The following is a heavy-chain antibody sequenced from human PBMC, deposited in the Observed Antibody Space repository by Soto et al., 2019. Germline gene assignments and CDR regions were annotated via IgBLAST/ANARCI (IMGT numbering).Heavy chain of an antibody. Sequence: QVQLVESGGGVVQPGRSLRLSCEASGFTLSAYGMHWVRQTPGKGLEWVAVLSGDGIDKYYGHSVEGRFTISRDSSKNTLYLQMDSLTAEDTAVYYCARGGRPYFDYWGQGTLVTVSS. CDR2: LSGDGIDK. J-gene: IGHJ4*02. V-gene: IGHV3-30*03. CDR3: ARGGRPYFDY. CDR1: GFTLSAYG.